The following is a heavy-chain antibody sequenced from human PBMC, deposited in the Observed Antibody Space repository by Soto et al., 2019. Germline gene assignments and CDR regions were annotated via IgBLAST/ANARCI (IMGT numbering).Heavy chain of an antibody. J-gene: IGHJ4*02. CDR3: ASADYYDSSGFYYDC. D-gene: IGHD3-22*01. CDR1: GYIFTNHY. Sequence: ASVKVSCKASGYIFTNHYIHWVRQAPGQGLEWMGIINPSGGSTNYLQKFQGRITMTRDTSTSTAYMELSSLRSEDTAVYFCASADYYDSSGFYYDCWGQ. CDR2: INPSGGST. V-gene: IGHV1-46*01.